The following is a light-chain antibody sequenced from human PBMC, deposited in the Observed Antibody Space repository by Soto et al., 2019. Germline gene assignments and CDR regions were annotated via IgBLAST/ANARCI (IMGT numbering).Light chain of an antibody. CDR3: CSYAGSSTWV. J-gene: IGLJ3*02. Sequence: QSALTQPRSVSGSPGQSVTISCTGTSSDVGAYNYVSWYQQHPGKAPKLLIYDVTQRPSAVPDRFSGSKSGNTASLTISGLQPEDEADYYCCSYAGSSTWVFGGGTKLTVL. V-gene: IGLV2-11*01. CDR1: SSDVGAYNY. CDR2: DVT.